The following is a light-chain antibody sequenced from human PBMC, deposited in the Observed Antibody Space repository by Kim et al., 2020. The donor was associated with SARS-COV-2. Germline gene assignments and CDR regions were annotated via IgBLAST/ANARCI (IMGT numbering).Light chain of an antibody. CDR3: QTWDSGTWM. J-gene: IGLJ3*02. V-gene: IGLV3-1*01. CDR1: PLRDRH. Sequence: SYELTQPPSMSVSPGQTATITCSGNPLRDRHACWYQQKQGQSPVMVMYEDNKRPSGIPGRFSGSNSGNTATLTISGTEAMDEADYYCQTWDSGTWMFGGGTQLTVL. CDR2: EDN.